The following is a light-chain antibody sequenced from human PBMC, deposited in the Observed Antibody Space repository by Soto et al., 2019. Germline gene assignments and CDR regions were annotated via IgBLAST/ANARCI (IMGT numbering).Light chain of an antibody. CDR1: QSVSSS. V-gene: IGKV3-11*01. J-gene: IGKJ5*01. CDR2: DAS. Sequence: EIVLTQSPATLSLSPGERATLSCRASQSVSSSLAWYQQKPGQAPRLLIYDASNRATGIPARFSGSGSGTDFTLTISSLEPEDFAVYYCQQRSNWPLFGQGTRLEI. CDR3: QQRSNWPL.